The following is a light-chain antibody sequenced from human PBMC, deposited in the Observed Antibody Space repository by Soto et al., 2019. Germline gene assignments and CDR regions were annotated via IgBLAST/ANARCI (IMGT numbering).Light chain of an antibody. CDR3: SAYTSSSTYV. Sequence: QSVLTQPASVSGSPGQSITISCTGTSSDVGGYNYVSWYQQHPGKAPKLMIYEVSNRPSGVSTRFSGSKSGNTASLTTSGLQAEDEADYYCSAYTSSSTYVLGTGTRSPS. V-gene: IGLV2-14*01. CDR2: EVS. J-gene: IGLJ1*01. CDR1: SSDVGGYNY.